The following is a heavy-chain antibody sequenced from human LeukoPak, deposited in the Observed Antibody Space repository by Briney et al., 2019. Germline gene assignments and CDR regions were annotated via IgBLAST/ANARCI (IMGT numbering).Heavy chain of an antibody. J-gene: IGHJ4*02. CDR2: ISAYNGNT. D-gene: IGHD3-9*01. CDR3: ARAHFYYDILTGYSDYFDY. V-gene: IGHV1-18*01. CDR1: GYTFTSYG. Sequence: ASVKVSCKASGYTFTSYGISWVRQAPGQGLEWMGWISAYNGNTNYAQKLQGRVTMTTDTSTSTAYMELRSLRSDDTAVYYCARAHFYYDILTGYSDYFDYWGQGTLVTVSS.